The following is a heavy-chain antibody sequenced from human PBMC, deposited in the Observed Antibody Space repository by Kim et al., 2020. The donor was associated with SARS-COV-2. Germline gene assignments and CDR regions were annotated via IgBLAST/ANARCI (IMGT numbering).Heavy chain of an antibody. CDR2: ISSSSSTI. V-gene: IGHV3-48*02. CDR3: ARDPTYDFWSGYSRSVDY. Sequence: GGSLRLSCAASGFTFSSYSMNWVRQAPGKGLEWVSYISSSSSTIYYADSVKGRFTISRDNAKNSLYLQMNSLRDEDTAVYYCARDPTYDFWSGYSRSVDYWGQGTLVTVSS. J-gene: IGHJ4*02. D-gene: IGHD3-3*01. CDR1: GFTFSSYS.